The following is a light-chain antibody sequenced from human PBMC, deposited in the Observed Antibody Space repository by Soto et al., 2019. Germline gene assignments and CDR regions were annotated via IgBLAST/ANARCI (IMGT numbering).Light chain of an antibody. CDR2: LEGSGNY. J-gene: IGLJ3*02. CDR3: ETWDSNTRV. CDR1: SGHSSYI. Sequence: QSVLTQSSSASASLGSSVKLTCTLRSGHSSYIIAWHQQQPGKAPRYLMKLEGSGNYNKGSGVPDRFSGSSSGADRYLSISNLQSEDEADYYCETWDSNTRVFGGGTKLTVL. V-gene: IGLV4-60*03.